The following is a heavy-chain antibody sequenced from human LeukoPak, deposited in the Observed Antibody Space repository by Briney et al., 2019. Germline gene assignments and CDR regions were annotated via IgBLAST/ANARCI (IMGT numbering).Heavy chain of an antibody. J-gene: IGHJ4*02. CDR1: GGSISSYY. Sequence: SETLSLTCTVSGGSISSYYWSWIRQPPGKGLEWIGYIYYSGSTNYNPSLKSRVTISVDTSKNQFSLNLTSVTAADTAVYYCARYSSSPTYYFDYWGQGTLVTVSS. V-gene: IGHV4-59*08. CDR3: ARYSSSPTYYFDY. CDR2: IYYSGST. D-gene: IGHD6-13*01.